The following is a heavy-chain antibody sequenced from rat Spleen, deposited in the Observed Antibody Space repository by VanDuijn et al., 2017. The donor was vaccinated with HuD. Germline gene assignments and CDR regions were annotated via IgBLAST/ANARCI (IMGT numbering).Heavy chain of an antibody. V-gene: IGHV2-32*01. D-gene: IGHD1-12*03. CDR1: GFSLINYH. Sequence: QVHLKESGPGLVQPSQTLSLTCTVSGFSLINYHVHWVRQPPGKGLEWMGVMWSDGDTSYNSTLKSRLSISRDTSKSQVLLKMSSLQTEDTATYYCARGDYYDGYYHGWFAYWGQGTLVTVSS. CDR2: MWSDGDT. J-gene: IGHJ3*01. CDR3: ARGDYYDGYYHGWFAY.